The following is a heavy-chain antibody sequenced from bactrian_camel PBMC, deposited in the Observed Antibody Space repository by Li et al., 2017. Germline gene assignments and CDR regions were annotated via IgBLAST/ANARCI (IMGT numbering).Heavy chain of an antibody. V-gene: IGHV3S40*01. D-gene: IGHD1*01. CDR2: ITLRGGYQ. Sequence: VQLVESGGGLVQPGGSLRLSCAASGFAFSSYDMSWVRQAPGKGLEWVAGITLRGGYQYYADSMKGRFTISRDNAKNTLYLQMNSLKTEDTAVYYCAQGRVNWRIKGSQGTQVTVS. CDR1: GFAFSSYD. J-gene: IGHJ4*01.